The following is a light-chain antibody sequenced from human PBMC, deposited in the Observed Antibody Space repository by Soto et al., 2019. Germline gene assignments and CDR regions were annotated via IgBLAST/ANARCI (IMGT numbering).Light chain of an antibody. Sequence: QSALTPPASVSGSPGQAITISCTATSRDVGGYNYVYWYQQRPGTAPKLMIYDVSNRPSGVSDRFSGSKSGNTASLTISGLQAEDEADYYCSSYSNSTTLYVFGTGTKVTVL. J-gene: IGLJ1*01. V-gene: IGLV2-14*01. CDR1: SRDVGGYNY. CDR3: SSYSNSTTLYV. CDR2: DVS.